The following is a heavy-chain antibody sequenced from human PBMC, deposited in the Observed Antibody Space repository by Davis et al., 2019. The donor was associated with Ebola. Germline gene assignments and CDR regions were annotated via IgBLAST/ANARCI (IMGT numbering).Heavy chain of an antibody. CDR2: ISWNSGSI. CDR1: GFTFDDYA. J-gene: IGHJ4*02. D-gene: IGHD3-16*01. V-gene: IGHV3-9*01. CDR3: AKDIASELGGFDY. Sequence: GGSLRLSCAASGFTFDDYAMHWVRQAPGKGLEWVSGISWNSGSIGYADSVKGRFTISRDNAKNSLYLQMNSLWAEDTALSYCAKDIASELGGFDYWGQGTLVTVSS.